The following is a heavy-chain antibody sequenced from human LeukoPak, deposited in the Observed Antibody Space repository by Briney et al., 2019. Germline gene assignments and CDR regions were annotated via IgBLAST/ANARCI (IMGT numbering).Heavy chain of an antibody. Sequence: GGSLRLSCAASGFTFDDYAMHWVRQAPGKGLEWVSGISWNSGSIGYADSVKGRFTISRDNAKNSLYLQMNSLRAEDTALYYCAKDMPDGYNSFDYWGQGTLVTVSS. CDR1: GFTFDDYA. V-gene: IGHV3-9*01. D-gene: IGHD5-24*01. CDR3: AKDMPDGYNSFDY. CDR2: ISWNSGSI. J-gene: IGHJ4*02.